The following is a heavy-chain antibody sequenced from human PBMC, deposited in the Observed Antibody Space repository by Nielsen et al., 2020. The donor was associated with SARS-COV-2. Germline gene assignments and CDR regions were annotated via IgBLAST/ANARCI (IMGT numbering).Heavy chain of an antibody. D-gene: IGHD3-16*01. CDR3: ARGARGWGYYYYYMDV. Sequence: GGSLRLSCAASGFTFSSYDMHWVRQATGKGLEWVSAIGTAGDTYYPGSVKGRFTISREDAKNSLYLQMNSLRAGDTAVYYCARGARGWGYYYYYMDVWGKGTTVTVSS. CDR1: GFTFSSYD. J-gene: IGHJ6*03. V-gene: IGHV3-13*01. CDR2: IGTAGDT.